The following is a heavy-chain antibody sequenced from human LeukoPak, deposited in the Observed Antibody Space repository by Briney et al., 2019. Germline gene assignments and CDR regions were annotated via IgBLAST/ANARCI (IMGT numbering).Heavy chain of an antibody. D-gene: IGHD6-13*01. J-gene: IGHJ5*02. V-gene: IGHV3-7*03. Sequence: AGGSLRLSCEASGFTFRNYWMTWVRQAPGKGLEWVANINRDGSDKNYVDSLRGRFTISRDNSKNTLYLQMNSLRAEDTAVYYCAKDRNPFGSLAAAGTWFDPWGQGTLVTVSS. CDR3: AKDRNPFGSLAAAGTWFDP. CDR1: GFTFRNYW. CDR2: INRDGSDK.